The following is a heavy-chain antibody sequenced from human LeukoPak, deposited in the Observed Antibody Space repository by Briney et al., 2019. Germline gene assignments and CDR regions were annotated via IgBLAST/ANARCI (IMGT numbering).Heavy chain of an antibody. V-gene: IGHV1-18*01. Sequence: WASVKVSCKASGYTFTSYGISWVRQAPGQGLEWMGWISAYNGNTNYAQKLQGRVTMTTDTSTSTAYMELRSLRSDDTAAYYCARDHCSSTSCPLNWFDPWGQGTLVTVSS. CDR1: GYTFTSYG. J-gene: IGHJ5*02. CDR2: ISAYNGNT. CDR3: ARDHCSSTSCPLNWFDP. D-gene: IGHD2-2*01.